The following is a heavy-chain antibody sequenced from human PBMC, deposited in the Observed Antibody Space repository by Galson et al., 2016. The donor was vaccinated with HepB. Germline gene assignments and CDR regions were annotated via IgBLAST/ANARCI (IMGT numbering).Heavy chain of an antibody. D-gene: IGHD5-12*01. CDR2: IWYDGSNK. Sequence: SLRLSCAASGFTFRSYGMHWVRQAPGKGLEWVAVIWYDGSNKYYADSVRGRFTISRDTSKNTLYLPMNSLRAEDTAVYYCVRGGIVANYSMDVWGQGTTVSVSS. V-gene: IGHV3-33*01. CDR3: VRGGIVANYSMDV. J-gene: IGHJ6*02. CDR1: GFTFRSYG.